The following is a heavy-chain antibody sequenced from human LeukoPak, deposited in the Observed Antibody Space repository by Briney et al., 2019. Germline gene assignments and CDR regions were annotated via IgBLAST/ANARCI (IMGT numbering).Heavy chain of an antibody. V-gene: IGHV4-38-2*02. Sequence: SETLSLTCTVSGYSISSGDYWGWIRQPPGKGLEWTGSIYHSGRTYYNPSLKSRVTISVDTSRNQVSLILTSVTAADTAVYYCASSSLRGSDAFDIWGQGTMVTVSS. J-gene: IGHJ3*02. CDR3: ASSSLRGSDAFDI. D-gene: IGHD3-16*01. CDR2: IYHSGRT. CDR1: GYSISSGDY.